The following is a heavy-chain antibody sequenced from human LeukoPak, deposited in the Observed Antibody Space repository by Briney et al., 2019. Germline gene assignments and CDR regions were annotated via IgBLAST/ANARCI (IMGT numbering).Heavy chain of an antibody. Sequence: SETLSLTCTVSGDSMSNYYWSWIRQSPGKKLEWIGYMYNRGSTIYNPSLKSRVTISTDTSKNQFSLRLTSVTAADTAVYYCARAEKAVTGTLDYWGQGTLITVSS. J-gene: IGHJ4*02. CDR1: GDSMSNYY. CDR2: MYNRGST. V-gene: IGHV4-59*01. CDR3: ARAEKAVTGTLDY. D-gene: IGHD6-19*01.